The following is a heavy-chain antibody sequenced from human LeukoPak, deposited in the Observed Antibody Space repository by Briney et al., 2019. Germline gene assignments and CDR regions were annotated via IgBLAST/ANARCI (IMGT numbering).Heavy chain of an antibody. CDR1: GFTFSSYA. CDR3: AKENDYGDYGEFDY. D-gene: IGHD4-17*01. CDR2: ISGSGGST. V-gene: IGHV3-23*01. Sequence: PGGSLRLSCAASGFTFSSYAMSWVRQAPGRGRVWFSAISGSGGSTYYADSVKGRFTISRDNSKNTLYLQMNSLRAEDTAVYYGAKENDYGDYGEFDYWGQATLVTVSS. J-gene: IGHJ4*02.